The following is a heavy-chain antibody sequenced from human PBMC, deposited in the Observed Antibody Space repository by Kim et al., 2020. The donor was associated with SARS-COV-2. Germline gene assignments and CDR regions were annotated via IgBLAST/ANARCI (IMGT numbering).Heavy chain of an antibody. J-gene: IGHJ4*02. V-gene: IGHV4-34*01. Sequence: SETLSLTCAVYGGSFSGYYWSWIRQPPGKGLEWIGEINHSGSTNYNPSLKSRVTISVDTSKNQFSLKLSSVTAADTAVYYCARDNYGGNKVCDYWGQGTLVTVSS. CDR3: ARDNYGGNKVCDY. CDR2: INHSGST. CDR1: GGSFSGYY. D-gene: IGHD4-17*01.